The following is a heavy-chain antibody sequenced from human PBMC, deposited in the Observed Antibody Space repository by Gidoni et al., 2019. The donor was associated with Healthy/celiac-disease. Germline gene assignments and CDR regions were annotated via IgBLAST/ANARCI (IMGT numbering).Heavy chain of an antibody. J-gene: IGHJ5*02. D-gene: IGHD2-15*01. Sequence: QVQLVESGGGVVQPGRSLRLSCAASGFTFSSSGMHWVRQAPGKGLEWVAVISYDGSNKYYADSVKGRFTISRDNSKNTLYLQMNSLRAEDTAVYYCANLLAADEELGYCSGGSRCSGAWGQGTLVTVSS. CDR1: GFTFSSSG. CDR3: ANLLAADEELGYCSGGSRCSGA. V-gene: IGHV3-30*18. CDR2: ISYDGSNK.